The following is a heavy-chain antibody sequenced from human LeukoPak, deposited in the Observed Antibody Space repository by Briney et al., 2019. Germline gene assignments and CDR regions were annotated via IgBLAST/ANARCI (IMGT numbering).Heavy chain of an antibody. Sequence: GGSLRLSLAASGFTFISYGMHWVRQAPGRGREGVEVISYDGSNKYYADSVKGRFTISRDNSKNTLYLQMNSLRAEDTAVYYCAKDHRLLWFGEFDYWGQGTLVTVSS. V-gene: IGHV3-30*18. D-gene: IGHD3-10*01. CDR2: ISYDGSNK. CDR1: GFTFISYG. J-gene: IGHJ4*02. CDR3: AKDHRLLWFGEFDY.